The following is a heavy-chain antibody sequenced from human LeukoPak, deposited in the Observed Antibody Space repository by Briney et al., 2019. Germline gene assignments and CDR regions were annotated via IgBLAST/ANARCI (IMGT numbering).Heavy chain of an antibody. J-gene: IGHJ3*02. Sequence: GGSLRLSYAASGFTFSSYSMNWVRQAPGKGLEWVSYISSSSSTIYYADSVKGRFTISRDNAKNSLYLQMNSLRAEDTAVYYCARAGDSSGYFYRNAFDIWGQGTMVTVSS. D-gene: IGHD3-22*01. CDR1: GFTFSSYS. CDR3: ARAGDSSGYFYRNAFDI. V-gene: IGHV3-48*04. CDR2: ISSSSSTI.